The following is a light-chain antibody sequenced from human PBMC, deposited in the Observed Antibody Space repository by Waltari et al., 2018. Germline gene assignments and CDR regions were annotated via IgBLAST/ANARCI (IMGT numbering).Light chain of an antibody. J-gene: IGKJ4*01. Sequence: DIVMTQSPDSLAVSLGERATINCESSQRILSASNNKHYIAWYQQKPGQPPTLLIHWASTRQSGVPDRCSASGSGTDFTLTISRLQAEDVAVYYCQQYSTVPVTFGGGTKVEIK. V-gene: IGKV4-1*01. CDR1: QRILSASNNKHY. CDR2: WAS. CDR3: QQYSTVPVT.